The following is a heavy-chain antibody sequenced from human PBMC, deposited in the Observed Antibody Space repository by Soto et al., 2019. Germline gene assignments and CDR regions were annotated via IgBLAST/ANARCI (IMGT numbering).Heavy chain of an antibody. V-gene: IGHV1-18*01. CDR3: ARVATLQTYYFDY. J-gene: IGHJ4*02. CDR1: GYTFTSYG. CDR2: ISAYNGNT. Sequence: ASVKVSCKASGYTFTSYGISWVRQAPGQGLEWMGWISAYNGNTNYAQKLQGRVTMTTDTSTSTAYRELRSLRSDDTAVYYCARVATLQTYYFDYWGQGTLVTVSS. D-gene: IGHD5-12*01.